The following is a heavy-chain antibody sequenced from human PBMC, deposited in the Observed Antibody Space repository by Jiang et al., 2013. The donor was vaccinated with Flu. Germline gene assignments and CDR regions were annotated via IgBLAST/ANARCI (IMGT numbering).Heavy chain of an antibody. CDR1: GGSISSYY. D-gene: IGHD4-23*01. J-gene: IGHJ4*02. Sequence: GLVKPSETLSLTCTVSGGSISSYYWSWIRQPPGKGLEWIGYIYYSGSTNYNPSLKSRVTISVDTSKNQFSLKLSSVTAADTAVYYCARVYGGNSLLDYWGQGTLVTVSS. CDR3: ARVYGGNSLLDY. V-gene: IGHV4-59*01. CDR2: IYYSGST.